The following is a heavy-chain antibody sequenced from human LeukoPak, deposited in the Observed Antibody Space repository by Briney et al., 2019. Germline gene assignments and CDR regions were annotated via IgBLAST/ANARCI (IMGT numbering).Heavy chain of an antibody. Sequence: ASVKVSCKASVYNFENNGISWVRQAPGQGLEWMGWISAYTGNTNYAQNFQGRVTMTADTSASTASMELRNLRSDDTAVYYCARAVNAWNAYHDIWGQGTLVTVSS. CDR1: VYNFENNG. CDR2: ISAYTGNT. V-gene: IGHV1-18*01. D-gene: IGHD1-1*01. J-gene: IGHJ4*02. CDR3: ARAVNAWNAYHDI.